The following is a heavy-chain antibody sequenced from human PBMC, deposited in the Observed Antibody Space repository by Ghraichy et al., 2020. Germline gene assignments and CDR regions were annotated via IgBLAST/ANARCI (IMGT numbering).Heavy chain of an antibody. CDR3: ARGQGSGPYYYYYYGMDV. D-gene: IGHD3-3*01. Sequence: SETLSLTCAVYGGSFSGYYWSWIRQPPGKGLEWIGEINHSGSTNYNPSLKSRVTISVDTSKNQFSLKLSSVTAADTAVYYCARGQGSGPYYYYYYGMDVWGQGTTVTVSS. V-gene: IGHV4-34*01. CDR1: GGSFSGYY. CDR2: INHSGST. J-gene: IGHJ6*02.